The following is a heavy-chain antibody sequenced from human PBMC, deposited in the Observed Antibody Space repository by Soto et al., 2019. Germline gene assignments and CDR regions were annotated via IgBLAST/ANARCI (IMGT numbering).Heavy chain of an antibody. CDR1: VFTFSDYY. CDR2: ISSSGSTI. CDR3: ARERIDTITIFGVDHDAFDI. Sequence: PGGSLRLSCVSSVFTFSDYYMSCIRHSPGKWLEWVSYISSSGSTIYYANSVKGRFTISRDNAKNSLYLQMNSMRAEDTAVYYCARERIDTITIFGVDHDAFDIWGQGTMVTGSS. D-gene: IGHD3-3*01. V-gene: IGHV3-11*01. J-gene: IGHJ3*02.